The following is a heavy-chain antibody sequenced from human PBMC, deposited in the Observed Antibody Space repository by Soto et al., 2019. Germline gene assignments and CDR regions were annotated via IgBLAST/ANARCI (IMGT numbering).Heavy chain of an antibody. CDR1: GFTFSSYA. CDR2: ISGSGGST. CDR3: AIGYSSSPFDY. Sequence: LRLSCAASGFTFSSYAMSWVRQAPGKGLERVSAISGSGGSTYYADSVKGRFTISRDNSKNTLYLQMNSLRAEDTAVYYCAIGYSSSPFDYWGQGTLVTVSS. D-gene: IGHD6-6*01. J-gene: IGHJ4*02. V-gene: IGHV3-23*01.